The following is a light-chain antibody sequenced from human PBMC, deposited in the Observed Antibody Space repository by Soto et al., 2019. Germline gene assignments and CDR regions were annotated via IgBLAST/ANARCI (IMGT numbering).Light chain of an antibody. CDR2: AAS. V-gene: IGKV3-20*01. CDR1: QGVGNKY. J-gene: IGKJ5*01. CDR3: EQYTNAHGIT. Sequence: EIALTQSPGTLYLSPGERATLSCRASQGVGNKYLAWCQQRPGQAPSLLIYAASSRATGVPDRFSGSGSGTDFTLTISRLEPEDFAVYYCEQYTNAHGITFGQGTRLEIK.